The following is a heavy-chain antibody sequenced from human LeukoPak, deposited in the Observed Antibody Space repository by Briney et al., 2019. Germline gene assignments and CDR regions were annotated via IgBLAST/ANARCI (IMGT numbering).Heavy chain of an antibody. CDR3: ASSIVVVVAATGNWYFDL. J-gene: IGHJ2*01. CDR2: IIPIFGTA. Sequence: GASVKASCKASGGTFSSYAISWVRQAPGQGLEWMGGIIPIFGTANYAQKFQGRVTITTDESTSTAYMELSSLRSEDTAVYYCASSIVVVVAATGNWYFDLWGRGTLVTVSS. D-gene: IGHD2-15*01. V-gene: IGHV1-69*05. CDR1: GGTFSSYA.